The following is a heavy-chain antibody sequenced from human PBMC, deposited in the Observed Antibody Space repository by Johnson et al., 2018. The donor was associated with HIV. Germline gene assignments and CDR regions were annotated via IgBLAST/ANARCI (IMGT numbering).Heavy chain of an antibody. D-gene: IGHD6-13*01. J-gene: IGHJ3*02. CDR3: ARGVPIAAAGHDAFDI. CDR2: ISSSGNTM. Sequence: QVQLVESGGGLVKPGGSLRLSCAASGFSFSDYYMSWIRQAPGKGLEWVSYISSSGNTMYYADSVKGRFTISRDNSKNTLHLQMNSLRVEDTAVYYCARGVPIAAAGHDAFDIWGQGTMVTVSS. CDR1: GFSFSDYY. V-gene: IGHV3-11*04.